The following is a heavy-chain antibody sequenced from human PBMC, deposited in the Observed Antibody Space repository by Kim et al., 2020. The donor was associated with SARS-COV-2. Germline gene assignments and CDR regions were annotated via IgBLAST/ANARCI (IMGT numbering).Heavy chain of an antibody. D-gene: IGHD3-3*01. CDR2: ISGSGGST. CDR3: AKTFIRFLEWLPPGDY. J-gene: IGHJ4*02. Sequence: GGSLRLSCAASGFTFSSYAMSWVRQAPGKGLEWVSAISGSGGSTYYADSVKGRFTISRDNSKNTLYLQMNSLRAEDTAVYYCAKTFIRFLEWLPPGDYWGQGTLVTVSS. CDR1: GFTFSSYA. V-gene: IGHV3-23*01.